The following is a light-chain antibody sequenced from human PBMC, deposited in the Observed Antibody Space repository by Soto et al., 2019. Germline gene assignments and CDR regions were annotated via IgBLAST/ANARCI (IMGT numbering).Light chain of an antibody. CDR3: HPYNPFWP. Sequence: DVRWTKNKSFVSSSVGDRVTITFRASQDISDYLAWYQQRPGKAPKLLIYDASSLESGVPSRFSGSGSGTEFTLTISSLPPDDFATYSSHPYNPFWPFGQGTNV. J-gene: IGKJ1*01. CDR2: DAS. CDR1: QDISDY. V-gene: IGKV1-9*01.